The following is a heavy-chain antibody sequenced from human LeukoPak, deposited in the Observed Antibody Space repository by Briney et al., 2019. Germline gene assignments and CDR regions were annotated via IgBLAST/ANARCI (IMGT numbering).Heavy chain of an antibody. CDR1: GNSISSDYY. Sequence: SETLSLTCAVSGNSISSDYYWGWIRQPPGKGLEWIGTIYHSGSTYYNPSLKSRVTISVDTSKNQFSLKLSSVTAADTAVYYCARGYSYRADAFDIWGQGTMVTVSS. CDR3: ARGYSYRADAFDI. V-gene: IGHV4-38-2*01. J-gene: IGHJ3*02. D-gene: IGHD5-18*01. CDR2: IYHSGST.